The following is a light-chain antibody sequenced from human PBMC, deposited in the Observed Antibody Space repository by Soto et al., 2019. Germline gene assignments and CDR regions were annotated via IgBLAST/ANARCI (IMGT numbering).Light chain of an antibody. CDR2: GVS. J-gene: IGLJ3*02. Sequence: QSVLTQPRSVSGSPGQSVTISCTGTSSDVGGYNYVSWYQHHPDTVPKLIIFGVSKRPSGVPDRFSGSKSGNTASLTISGLQAEDEADYFCCSYAGSGTWVFGGGTKLTVL. V-gene: IGLV2-11*01. CDR3: CSYAGSGTWV. CDR1: SSDVGGYNY.